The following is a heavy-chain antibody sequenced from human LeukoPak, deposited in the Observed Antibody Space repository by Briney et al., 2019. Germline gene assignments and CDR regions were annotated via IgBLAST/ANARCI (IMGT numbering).Heavy chain of an antibody. J-gene: IGHJ3*02. CDR1: GGSISSYY. CDR2: IYLGGNT. Sequence: KPSETLSLTCTVSGGSISSYYWSWIRQPPGKGLEWIGEIYLGGNTNYNPSLKSRVTISVDKSKTQFSLKLTSVTAADTAVYYCARNQEKAFGIWGQGTMVTVSS. CDR3: ARNQEKAFGI. V-gene: IGHV4-59*12.